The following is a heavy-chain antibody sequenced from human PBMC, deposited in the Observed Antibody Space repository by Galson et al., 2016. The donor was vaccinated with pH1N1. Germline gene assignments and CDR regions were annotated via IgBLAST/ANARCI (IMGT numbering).Heavy chain of an antibody. CDR3: ATETGSSGMDV. J-gene: IGHJ6*02. CDR2: IYYGGST. V-gene: IGHV4-31*03. Sequence: TLSLTCTVSGGSISSTTYYWSWIRHQPGKGLEWIGYIYYGGSTYYNPSFRSRVAMSVDTSKNQVSLTLAAVTAADTAVYYCATETGSSGMDVWDQGTTVTVSS. CDR1: GGSISSTTYY. D-gene: IGHD3-10*01.